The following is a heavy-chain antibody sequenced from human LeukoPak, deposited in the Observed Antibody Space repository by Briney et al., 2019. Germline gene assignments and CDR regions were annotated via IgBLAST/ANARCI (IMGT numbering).Heavy chain of an antibody. CDR2: IYHSGST. CDR1: GGSISSYY. V-gene: IGHV4-59*01. CDR3: VRGVWGYGDYYFDY. D-gene: IGHD5-18*01. Sequence: SETLSLTCIVSGGSISSYYWSWIRQPPGKGLEWIGYIYHSGSTNYNPSLKSRVTISVDTSRNQFSLKLSSATAADTALYYCVRGVWGYGDYYFDYWGQGTLVTVSS. J-gene: IGHJ4*02.